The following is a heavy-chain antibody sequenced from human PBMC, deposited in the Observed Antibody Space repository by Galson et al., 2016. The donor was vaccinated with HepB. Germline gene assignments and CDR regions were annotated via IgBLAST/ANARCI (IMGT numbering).Heavy chain of an antibody. D-gene: IGHD3-22*01. CDR2: INPSTGGT. J-gene: IGHJ4*02. Sequence: SVKVSCKASGYSFIGYYIHWVRQAPRQGLEWMGWINPSTGGTHFAENFKGRVVMTRDTSITTAFMELSRLSSDDTGVYYCASLHDGTGLYGDHWGQGTLVTVSS. CDR3: ASLHDGTGLYGDH. CDR1: GYSFIGYY. V-gene: IGHV1-2*02.